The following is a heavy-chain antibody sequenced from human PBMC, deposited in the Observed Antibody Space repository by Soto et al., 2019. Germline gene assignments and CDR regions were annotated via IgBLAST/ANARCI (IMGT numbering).Heavy chain of an antibody. Sequence: SETLSLTCAVYGGSFSGYYWSWIRQPPGKGLEWIGEINHSGSTNYNPSLKSRVTISVDTSKNQFSLKLSSVTAADTAVYYCASGVAAPSLGMDVWGQGTTVTVYS. CDR2: INHSGST. CDR3: ASGVAAPSLGMDV. CDR1: GGSFSGYY. J-gene: IGHJ6*02. D-gene: IGHD6-13*01. V-gene: IGHV4-34*01.